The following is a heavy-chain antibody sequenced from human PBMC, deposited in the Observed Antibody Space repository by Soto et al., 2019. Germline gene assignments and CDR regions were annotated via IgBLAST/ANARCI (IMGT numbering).Heavy chain of an antibody. Sequence: QVQLQESGPGLVKPSGTLSLTCAVSGGSISSSNWWRWVRQPPGKGLEWIGEIYHSGNTNYNPSLKSRVTISVDKSKNQFSLKLSSVTAADTAVYYCASRPRRATTHFGDYWGQGTLVTVSS. J-gene: IGHJ4*02. CDR1: GGSISSSNW. CDR2: IYHSGNT. CDR3: ASRPRRATTHFGDY. D-gene: IGHD5-12*01. V-gene: IGHV4-4*02.